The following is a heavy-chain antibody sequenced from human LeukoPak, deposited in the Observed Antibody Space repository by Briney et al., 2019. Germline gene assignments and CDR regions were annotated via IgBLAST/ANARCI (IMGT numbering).Heavy chain of an antibody. Sequence: PGGSLRLSCAASGFTFSSYSMNWVRQAPGKGLEWGSSISSSSSYIYYADSVKGRFTISRDNAKNSLYLQMNSLRAEDTAVYYCARGGAMYSSSSNYWGQGTLVPVSS. D-gene: IGHD6-6*01. V-gene: IGHV3-21*01. J-gene: IGHJ4*02. CDR3: ARGGAMYSSSSNY. CDR2: ISSSSSYI. CDR1: GFTFSSYS.